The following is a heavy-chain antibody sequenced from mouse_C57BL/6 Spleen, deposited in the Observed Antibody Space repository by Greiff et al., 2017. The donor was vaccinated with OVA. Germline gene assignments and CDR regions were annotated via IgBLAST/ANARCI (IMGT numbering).Heavy chain of an antibody. CDR1: GFTFSSYT. CDR3: ARLLLSYWYFDV. CDR2: ISGGGGNT. Sequence: EVMLVESGGGLVKPGGSLKLSCAASGFTFSSYTMSWVRQTPEKRLEWVATISGGGGNTYYPDSVKGRFTISRDNAKNTLYLQMSSLRSEDTALYYCARLLLSYWYFDVWGTGTTVTVSS. D-gene: IGHD1-1*02. V-gene: IGHV5-9*01. J-gene: IGHJ1*03.